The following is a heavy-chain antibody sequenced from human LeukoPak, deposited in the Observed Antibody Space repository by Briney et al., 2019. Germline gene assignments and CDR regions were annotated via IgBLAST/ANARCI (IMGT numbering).Heavy chain of an antibody. CDR2: IFSKSHGETT. CDR3: CSHYNGSGDS. CDR1: GFTFTDAW. J-gene: IGHJ4*02. Sequence: PGGSLRLSCAASGFTFTDAWMRWVRQAPGKGLEWVGRIFSKSHGETTYYAAPVKGRFTISRDDSKDTLYLQMNSLQTEDTGVYYCCSHYNGSGDSWGQGTLVTVSS. D-gene: IGHD3-22*01. V-gene: IGHV3-15*01.